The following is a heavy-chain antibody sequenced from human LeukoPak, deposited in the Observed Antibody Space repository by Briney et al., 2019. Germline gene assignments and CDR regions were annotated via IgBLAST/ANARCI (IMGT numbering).Heavy chain of an antibody. CDR1: GFTFSSYW. J-gene: IGHJ6*03. Sequence: GGSLRLSCAASGFTFSSYWMSWVRQAPGKGLEWVANIKQDGSEKYYVDSVRGRFTISRDNAKNSLYLQMNSLRVEDTAVYYCVRGGWELLDFYHMDVWGKGTTVTVSS. CDR2: IKQDGSEK. CDR3: VRGGWELLDFYHMDV. D-gene: IGHD1-26*01. V-gene: IGHV3-7*01.